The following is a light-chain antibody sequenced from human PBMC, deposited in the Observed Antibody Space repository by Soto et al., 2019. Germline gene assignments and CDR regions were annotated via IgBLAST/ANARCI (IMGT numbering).Light chain of an antibody. CDR3: QQYNNWPIT. CDR2: RAS. Sequence: EIVMTQSPATLSVSQGETATLSCKTSQSVDSLLAWYQQKPGQAPRLLIYRASTRTTGIPARFSGSGSGTEFTLTINSLQSEDFAVYYCQQYNNWPITFGQGTKVDIK. J-gene: IGKJ1*01. V-gene: IGKV3-15*01. CDR1: QSVDSL.